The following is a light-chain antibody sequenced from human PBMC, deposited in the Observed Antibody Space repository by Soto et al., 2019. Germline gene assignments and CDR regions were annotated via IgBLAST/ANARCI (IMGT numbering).Light chain of an antibody. CDR1: QGISSY. V-gene: IGKV1-9*01. J-gene: IGKJ4*01. CDR3: QQLNSYPLS. CDR2: AAS. Sequence: DIQLTQSPSFLSACVGDRVTITCRASQGISSYLAWYQQKPGTAPKLLLSAASTLQSGVPSRFSGSGSGTEFTLTISSLQPEDFATYYCQQLNSYPLSFGGGTKVEIK.